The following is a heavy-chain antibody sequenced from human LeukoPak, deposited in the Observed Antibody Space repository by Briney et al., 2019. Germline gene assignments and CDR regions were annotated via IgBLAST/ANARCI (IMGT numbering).Heavy chain of an antibody. V-gene: IGHV3-23*01. D-gene: IGHD1-26*01. CDR2: ISGSGGTT. CDR3: AKLSGSYTGYFDY. Sequence: SGGSLRLSCAASGFTFSSYAMSWVRQAPGKGLEWVSAISGSGGTTYYADSVKGRFTISRDNSKNTLYLQMNSLRAEDTAVYYCAKLSGSYTGYFDYWGQGTLVTVSS. CDR1: GFTFSSYA. J-gene: IGHJ4*02.